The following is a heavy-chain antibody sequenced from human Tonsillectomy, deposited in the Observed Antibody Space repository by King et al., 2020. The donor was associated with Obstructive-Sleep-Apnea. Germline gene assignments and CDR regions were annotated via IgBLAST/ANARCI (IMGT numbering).Heavy chain of an antibody. Sequence: QLQESGPGLVKPSETLSLTCTVSGGSISSYYWSWIRQPPGKGLEWIGYMFSSGNINYNPSLKSRVTMSVETSKNQFSLKLSSVTAADTAVYYCARSTALVSPFAYWGQGALVTVSS. CDR2: MFSSGNI. J-gene: IGHJ4*02. D-gene: IGHD4-23*01. CDR1: GGSISSYY. CDR3: ARSTALVSPFAY. V-gene: IGHV4-59*08.